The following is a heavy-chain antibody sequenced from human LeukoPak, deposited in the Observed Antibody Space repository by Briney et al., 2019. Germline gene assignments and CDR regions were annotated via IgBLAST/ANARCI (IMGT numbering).Heavy chain of an antibody. CDR2: ISANSVRS. J-gene: IGHJ6*03. V-gene: IGHV1-18*01. CDR1: GYTFSTYG. CDR3: ARGVYMDV. Sequence: ASVKVSCKASGYTFSTYGLSWVRQAPGQGLEWMGWISANSVRSNYAQRLHDRVTITSNTSPSTGYMDLRNLRSDDTAVYYCARGVYMDVWGTGTTVTVSS.